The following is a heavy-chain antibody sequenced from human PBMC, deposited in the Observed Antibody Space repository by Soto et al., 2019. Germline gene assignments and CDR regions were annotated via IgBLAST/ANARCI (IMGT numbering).Heavy chain of an antibody. J-gene: IGHJ3*02. Sequence: QVQLVESGGGVVQPGRSLRLSCAASGFTFSSYGMHCVRQAPGKGLEWVAVIWYDGSNKYYADSVKGRFTISRDNSKNTLYLQMNSLRAEDTAVYYCARDSQRDDAFDIWGQGTMVTVSS. V-gene: IGHV3-33*01. CDR3: ARDSQRDDAFDI. CDR2: IWYDGSNK. CDR1: GFTFSSYG. D-gene: IGHD6-25*01.